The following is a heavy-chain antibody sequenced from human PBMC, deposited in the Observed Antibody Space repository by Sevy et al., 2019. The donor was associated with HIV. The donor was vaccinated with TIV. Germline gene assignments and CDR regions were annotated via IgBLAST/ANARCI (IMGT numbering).Heavy chain of an antibody. J-gene: IGHJ6*02. D-gene: IGHD3-10*01. CDR3: ARRFMVRGVSGYYYYGMDV. CDR1: GGSISSYY. Sequence: SETLSLTCTVSGGSISSYYWSWVRQPPGKGLEWIGYIYYSGSTNYNPSLKSRVTISVDTSKKQFSLKLSSVTAADTAVYYCARRFMVRGVSGYYYYGMDVWGQGTTVTVSS. CDR2: IYYSGST. V-gene: IGHV4-59*12.